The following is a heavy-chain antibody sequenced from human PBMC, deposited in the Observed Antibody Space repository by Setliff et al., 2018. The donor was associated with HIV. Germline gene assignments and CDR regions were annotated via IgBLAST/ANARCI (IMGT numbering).Heavy chain of an antibody. V-gene: IGHV3-48*01. D-gene: IGHD3-10*01. CDR3: ASSGSGSYINWFGP. Sequence: GGSLRLSCAASGFTFSRYGMHWARQAPGKGLEWISYITSTGSTIFYADSVKGRFTISRDNDKNSVHLQMTSLRAEDTAVYYCASSGSGSYINWFGPWGQGTLVTVSS. CDR1: GFTFSRYG. J-gene: IGHJ5*02. CDR2: ITSTGSTI.